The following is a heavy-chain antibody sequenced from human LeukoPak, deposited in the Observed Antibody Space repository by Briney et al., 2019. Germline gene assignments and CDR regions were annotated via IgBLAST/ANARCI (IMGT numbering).Heavy chain of an antibody. Sequence: SVKVSCKASGGTFSSYALSWVRQAPGQGLEWMGGIIPIFGTANYAQKFQGRVTITTDESTSTAYMELSSLRSEDTAVYYCARSGDIVVVPATESYYYYMDVWGKGTTVTVSS. J-gene: IGHJ6*03. CDR3: ARSGDIVVVPATESYYYYMDV. V-gene: IGHV1-69*05. CDR2: IIPIFGTA. D-gene: IGHD2-2*01. CDR1: GGTFSSYA.